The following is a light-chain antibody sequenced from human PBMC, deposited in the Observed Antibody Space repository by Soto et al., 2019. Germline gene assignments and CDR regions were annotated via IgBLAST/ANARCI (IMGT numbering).Light chain of an antibody. CDR3: QQRSDWPLT. CDR2: DAS. CDR1: QSVSNY. J-gene: IGKJ4*01. Sequence: DIVVTQSPATLSLSPGERVTLSCRASQSVSNYLAWYQQKPGQAPRLLIYDASKRATGIPARFSGRGSGTDFTLTISSLEPEDFAVYYCQQRSDWPLTCGGGTKVEIK. V-gene: IGKV3-11*01.